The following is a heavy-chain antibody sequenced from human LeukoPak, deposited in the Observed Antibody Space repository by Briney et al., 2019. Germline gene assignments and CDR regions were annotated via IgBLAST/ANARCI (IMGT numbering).Heavy chain of an antibody. Sequence: PVGSLRLSCAASGFTFSNYWMHWVRQAPGQGLIWISRLKSDGSTTSYADSVKGRFTISRDNAKNTLYLQMNSLRAEDTAAYYCTRYSGSYYGFDYWGQGTLVTVSS. J-gene: IGHJ4*02. CDR1: GFTFSNYW. CDR3: TRYSGSYYGFDY. CDR2: LKSDGSTT. V-gene: IGHV3-74*01. D-gene: IGHD1-26*01.